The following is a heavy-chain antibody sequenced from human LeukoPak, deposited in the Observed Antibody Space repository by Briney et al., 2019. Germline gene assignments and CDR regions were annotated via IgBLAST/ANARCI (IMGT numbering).Heavy chain of an antibody. V-gene: IGHV4-39*07. J-gene: IGHJ3*02. D-gene: IGHD1-26*01. CDR3: ARVISGSYSHDAFDI. CDR1: GGSISTSSYF. Sequence: SGTLSLTCTVSGGSISTSSYFWGWIRQPPGKGLEWIGSIYHSGSTYYNPSLKSRVTISVDTSKNQFYLKLSSVTAADTAVYYCARVISGSYSHDAFDIWGQGTMVTVSS. CDR2: IYHSGST.